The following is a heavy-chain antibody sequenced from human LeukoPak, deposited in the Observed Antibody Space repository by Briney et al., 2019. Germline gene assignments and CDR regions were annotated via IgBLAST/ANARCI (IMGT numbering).Heavy chain of an antibody. CDR3: ARDGGYDYVWGSYRPPPDY. V-gene: IGHV3-30*02. CDR1: GFTFSSYG. J-gene: IGHJ4*02. Sequence: PGGSLRLSCAASGFTFSSYGMHWVRQAPGKGLEWVAFIRYDGSNKYYADSVKGRFTISRDNSKNTLYLQMNSLRAEDTAVYYCARDGGYDYVWGSYRPPPDYWGQGTPVTVSS. CDR2: IRYDGSNK. D-gene: IGHD3-16*02.